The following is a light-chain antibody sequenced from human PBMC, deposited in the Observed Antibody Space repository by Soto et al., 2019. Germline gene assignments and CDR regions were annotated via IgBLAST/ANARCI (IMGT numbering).Light chain of an antibody. CDR1: QSVSSSY. J-gene: IGKJ5*01. V-gene: IGKV3D-20*02. Sequence: EIVLTQSPGTLSLSPGERATLSCRASQSVSSSYLAWYQQQPGQAPRLLIYDASTRATGIPDRFSGSGSGTQFTLTISSLQSEDSAVYYCQQRSNWPPITFGQGTRREIK. CDR2: DAS. CDR3: QQRSNWPPIT.